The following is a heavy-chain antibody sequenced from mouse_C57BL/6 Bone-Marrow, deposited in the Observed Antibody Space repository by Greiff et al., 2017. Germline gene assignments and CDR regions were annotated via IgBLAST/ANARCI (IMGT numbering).Heavy chain of an antibody. CDR1: GFTFSSSG. V-gene: IGHV5-6*01. D-gene: IGHD2-4*01. J-gene: IGHJ3*01. CDR2: ISSGGSYT. CDR3: ARLIYYDYDEGFAY. Sequence: EVKVVESGGDLVKPGGSLKLSCAASGFTFSSSGMSWVRQTPDKRLEWVATISSGGSYTYSPDSVKGRFTISRDNAKNTLYLQMGSLKSEDTAMYYCARLIYYDYDEGFAYWGQGTLVTVSA.